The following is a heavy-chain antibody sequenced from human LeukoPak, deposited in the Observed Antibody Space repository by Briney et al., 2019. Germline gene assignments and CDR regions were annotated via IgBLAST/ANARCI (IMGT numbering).Heavy chain of an antibody. CDR2: ISYDGSNK. Sequence: GGSLRLSCAASGFTFSSYAMHWVHQAPGKGLEWVAFISYDGSNKYYADSVKGRFTISRDNSKNTLYLQMNSLRAEDTAVYYCAKDTGYYDFWSGYYPPYYFDYWGQGTLVTVSS. CDR1: GFTFSSYA. J-gene: IGHJ4*02. CDR3: AKDTGYYDFWSGYYPPYYFDY. V-gene: IGHV3-30-3*02. D-gene: IGHD3-3*01.